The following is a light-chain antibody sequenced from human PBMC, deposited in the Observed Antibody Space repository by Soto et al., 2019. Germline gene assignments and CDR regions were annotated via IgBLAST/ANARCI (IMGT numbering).Light chain of an antibody. J-gene: IGKJ1*01. CDR3: QQYYSTPWT. V-gene: IGKV4-1*01. CDR2: WAS. CDR1: QSVLYSSNNKNY. Sequence: DIVMTQSPDSLAVSLGERATINCKSSQSVLYSSNNKNYLAWYQQKPGQPPKLLIYWASTRESGVPDRFSGKRFGTDFTLTISSLQAEDVAVYYCQQYYSTPWTFGQGTKVEIK.